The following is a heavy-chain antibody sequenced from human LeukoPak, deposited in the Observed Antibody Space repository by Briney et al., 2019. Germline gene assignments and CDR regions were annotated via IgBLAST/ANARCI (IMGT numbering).Heavy chain of an antibody. CDR3: ARWGPYCSSTSCYGLGY. J-gene: IGHJ4*02. CDR1: GFTFSVHW. Sequence: RGSLRLSCAASGFTFSVHWMHWVRQAPGKGPVWVSRINSDQSDTTYADSVKGRFTISRDNAKNTLYLQMNSLRAEDTAVYYCARWGPYCSSTSCYGLGYWGQGTLVTVSS. D-gene: IGHD2-2*01. CDR2: INSDQSDT. V-gene: IGHV3-74*01.